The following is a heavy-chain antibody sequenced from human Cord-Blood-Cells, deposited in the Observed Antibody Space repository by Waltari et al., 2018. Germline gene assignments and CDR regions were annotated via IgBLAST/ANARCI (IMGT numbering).Heavy chain of an antibody. D-gene: IGHD3-10*01. CDR2: FGTAGDT. CDR1: GFPSSSDD. V-gene: IGHV3-13*01. CDR3: ARSRDFDL. Sequence: EVQLVESGGGVVQPGGSLRLSCAASGFPSSSDDMHWVRQATGKGLEWVSAFGTAGDTYYPGSVKGRFTISRENAKNSLYLQMNSLRAGDTAVYYCARSRDFDLWGRGTLVTVSS. J-gene: IGHJ2*01.